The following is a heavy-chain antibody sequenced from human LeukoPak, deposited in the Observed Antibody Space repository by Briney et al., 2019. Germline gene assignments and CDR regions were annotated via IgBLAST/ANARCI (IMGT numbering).Heavy chain of an antibody. CDR1: GFTFSSYA. J-gene: IGHJ4*02. D-gene: IGHD1-1*01. Sequence: PGGSLRLSCAASGFTFSSYAMIWVRQAPGKGPESVSLIRPSVESTYYAGSVKGRFTISRDNSKNTLFLQMNSLRVEDTAIYYCVKGAGSPYYYDYWGQGALATVPS. CDR3: VKGAGSPYYYDY. V-gene: IGHV3-23*01. CDR2: IRPSVEST.